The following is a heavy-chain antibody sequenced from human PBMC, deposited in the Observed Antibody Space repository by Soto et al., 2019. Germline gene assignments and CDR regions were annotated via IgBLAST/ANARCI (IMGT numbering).Heavy chain of an antibody. CDR1: GGSFSGYY. V-gene: IGHV4-34*01. D-gene: IGHD5-12*01. CDR3: ARWLRLIPDDAFDI. CDR2: INHSGST. Sequence: PSETLSLTCAVYGGSFSGYYWSWIRQPPGKGLEWIGEINHSGSTNYNPSLKSRVTISVDTPKNQFSPKLSSVTAADTAVYYCARWLRLIPDDAFDIWGQGTMVTVSS. J-gene: IGHJ3*02.